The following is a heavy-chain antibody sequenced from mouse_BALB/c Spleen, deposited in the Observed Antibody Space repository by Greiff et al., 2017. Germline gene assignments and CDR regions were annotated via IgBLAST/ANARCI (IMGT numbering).Heavy chain of an antibody. Sequence: EVKLVESGGGLVKPGGSLKLSCAASGFTFSSYTMSWVRQTPEKRLEWVATISSGGSYTYYPDSVKGRFTISRDNAKNTLYLQMSSLKSEDTAMYYCTRDRGYDYAMDYWGQGTSVTVSS. CDR2: ISSGGSYT. V-gene: IGHV5-6-4*01. CDR1: GFTFSSYT. CDR3: TRDRGYDYAMDY. D-gene: IGHD2-2*01. J-gene: IGHJ4*01.